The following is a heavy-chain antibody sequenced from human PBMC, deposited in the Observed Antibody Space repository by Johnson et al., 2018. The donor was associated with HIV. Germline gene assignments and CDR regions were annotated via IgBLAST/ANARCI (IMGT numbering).Heavy chain of an antibody. CDR2: IYSSDNT. V-gene: IGHV3-66*02. J-gene: IGHJ3*01. D-gene: IGHD3-3*01. Sequence: VQLVESGGGLVQPGGSLRLSCAASGFTVSNNYMSWVRQAPGTGLEWVSIIYSSDNTYYADSVKGRFTLSRDSSKSTLYLQMNSLITEDTAVYYCARDSGNYSFDFWGQGTMGPVSS. CDR1: GFTVSNNY. CDR3: ARDSGNYSFDF.